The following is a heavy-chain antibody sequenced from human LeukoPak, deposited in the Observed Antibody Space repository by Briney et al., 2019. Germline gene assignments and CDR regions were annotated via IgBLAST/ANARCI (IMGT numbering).Heavy chain of an antibody. CDR3: AREQQQLADY. CDR1: GFTFSDSG. CDR2: ISNDGSNK. Sequence: GTSLRLSCAASGFTFSDSGMHWVRQAPGRGLEWVAVISNDGSNKYYEDSVKGRFTVSRDNSKNTLYVQLNSLRVEDTAMYYCAREQQQLADYWGQGTLVTVSP. D-gene: IGHD6-13*01. V-gene: IGHV3-30*03. J-gene: IGHJ4*02.